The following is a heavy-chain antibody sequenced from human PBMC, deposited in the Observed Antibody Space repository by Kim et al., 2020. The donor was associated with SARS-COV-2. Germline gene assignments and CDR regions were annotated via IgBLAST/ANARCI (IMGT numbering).Heavy chain of an antibody. CDR3: ARVGSSSGLHRVDY. CDR2: VYYSGTT. V-gene: IGHV4-59*01. D-gene: IGHD6-6*01. Sequence: SETLSLTCTVSGGSISGYYWSWIRQPPGKELEWIGYVYYSGTTNYNPSLESRVTISVDTSKNQFSLKLSSVTAADTAAYYCARVGSSSGLHRVDYWGQGT. CDR1: GGSISGYY. J-gene: IGHJ4*02.